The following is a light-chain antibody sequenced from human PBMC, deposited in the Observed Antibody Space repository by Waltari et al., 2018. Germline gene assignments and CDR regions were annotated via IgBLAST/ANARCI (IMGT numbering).Light chain of an antibody. CDR3: QQFNSYPRT. V-gene: IGKV1-9*01. Sequence: DIQLTQSPSFLSASIGDRVIITCRASQGISSFLAWYQHKPGKAPNLLIYDASTLQNGDPSRLSGSGSGTEFTLTISSLQPEDFATYYCQQFNSYPRTFGQGTKVQIK. CDR2: DAS. J-gene: IGKJ2*01. CDR1: QGISSF.